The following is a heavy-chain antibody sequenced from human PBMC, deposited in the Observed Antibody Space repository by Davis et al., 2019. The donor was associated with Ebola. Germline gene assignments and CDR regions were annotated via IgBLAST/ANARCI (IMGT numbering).Heavy chain of an antibody. D-gene: IGHD3-22*01. Sequence: GESLKISCAASGFTFSSYGMHWVRQAPGKGLEWVAVISYDGSNKYYADSVKGRFTISRDNSKNTLYLQMNSLRAEDTAVYYCAKVSRVVTRDYYYYYYMDVWGKGTTVTVSS. J-gene: IGHJ6*03. CDR3: AKVSRVVTRDYYYYYYMDV. V-gene: IGHV3-30*18. CDR1: GFTFSSYG. CDR2: ISYDGSNK.